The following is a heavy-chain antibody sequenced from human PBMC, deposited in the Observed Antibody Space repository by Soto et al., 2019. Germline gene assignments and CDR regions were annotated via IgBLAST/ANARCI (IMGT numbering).Heavy chain of an antibody. CDR1: GFTLSSYS. V-gene: IGHV3-48*02. Sequence: EVQLVESGGGLVQPGGSLRLSCAASGFTLSSYSMNWVRQAPGKGLGWVSYISWSTSTTYYADSVKGRFTISRDNAKNSLFLQMNSVRDEDTAVYYCAREMATITKIDYWGQGTLVTVSS. J-gene: IGHJ4*02. CDR3: AREMATITKIDY. CDR2: ISWSTSTT. D-gene: IGHD5-12*01.